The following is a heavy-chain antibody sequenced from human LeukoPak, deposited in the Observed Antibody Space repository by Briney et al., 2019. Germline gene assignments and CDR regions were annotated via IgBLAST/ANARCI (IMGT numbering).Heavy chain of an antibody. CDR2: ISAYNGNT. CDR3: ARGARCSSTSCYYFDY. J-gene: IGHJ4*02. Sequence: ASVKVSCKASGYTFTGYGISWVRQAPGQGLEWMGWISAYNGNTNYAQKLQGRVTMTTDTSTSTAYMELRSLRSDDTAVYYCARGARCSSTSCYYFDYWGQGTLVTVSS. D-gene: IGHD2-2*01. V-gene: IGHV1-18*01. CDR1: GYTFTGYG.